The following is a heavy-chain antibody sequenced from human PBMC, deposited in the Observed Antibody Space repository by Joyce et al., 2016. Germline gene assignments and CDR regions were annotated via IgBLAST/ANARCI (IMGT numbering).Heavy chain of an antibody. CDR1: GGSISSGGNY. D-gene: IGHD3-22*01. Sequence: QVQLQESGPGLVKPSETLSVTCTVSGGSISSGGNYWSWIRQSPGQALEWIVYSYYSGNTYHNPPLASRVSVSIDPSKNQFSLRLSSVTAADTAVYYCASGSGGSGYGFDIWGQGTMVTVSA. CDR3: ASGSGGSGYGFDI. V-gene: IGHV4-31*03. CDR2: SYYSGNT. J-gene: IGHJ3*02.